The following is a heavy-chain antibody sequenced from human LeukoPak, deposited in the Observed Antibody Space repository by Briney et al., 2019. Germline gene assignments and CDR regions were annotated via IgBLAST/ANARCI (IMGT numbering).Heavy chain of an antibody. V-gene: IGHV3-21*01. CDR2: ISSSSSYI. D-gene: IGHD3-9*01. J-gene: IGHJ5*02. Sequence: GGSLRLSCAASGFTFSSYSMNWVRQAPGKGLEWVSSISSSSSYIYYADSVKGRFTISRDNAKNSLYLQMNSLRAEDTAVYYCARDRAYNYDILTGYHRFDPWGQGTLVTVSS. CDR3: ARDRAYNYDILTGYHRFDP. CDR1: GFTFSSYS.